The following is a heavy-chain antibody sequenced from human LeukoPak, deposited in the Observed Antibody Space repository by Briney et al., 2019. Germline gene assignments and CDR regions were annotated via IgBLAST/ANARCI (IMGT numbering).Heavy chain of an antibody. CDR2: INPNGGGT. Sequence: ASVKVSCKASGYXXTGYYLQXVXXAXXXXXEXMGWINPNGGGTXYVRKFQGRVTMTRDTSISTAYMELSWLRSDDTAVYYCARDQPNGGLDYWGQGTLVTVSS. CDR1: GYXXTGYY. J-gene: IGHJ4*02. V-gene: IGHV1-2*02. CDR3: ARDQPNGGLDY. D-gene: IGHD4-23*01.